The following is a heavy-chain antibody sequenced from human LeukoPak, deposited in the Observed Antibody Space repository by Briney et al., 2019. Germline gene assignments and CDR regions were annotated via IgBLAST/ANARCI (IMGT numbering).Heavy chain of an antibody. CDR1: GFTVSSNY. CDR2: IYSGGST. Sequence: GGSLRLSCAASGFTVSSNYMIWFRQAPGTGLEWVSIIYSGGSTFYADSVKGRFTISRDNSKNTLYLQMNSLRAEDTAVYYCARGGSYLSAFDIWGQGTMVTVSS. V-gene: IGHV3-53*01. D-gene: IGHD1-26*01. CDR3: ARGGSYLSAFDI. J-gene: IGHJ3*02.